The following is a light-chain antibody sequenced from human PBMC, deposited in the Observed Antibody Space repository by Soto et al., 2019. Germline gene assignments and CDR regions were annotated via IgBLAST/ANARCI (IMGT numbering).Light chain of an antibody. J-gene: IGKJ4*01. V-gene: IGKV2-28*01. CDR1: QSLLHSNGYNY. CDR2: LGS. Sequence: DIVMTQSPLSLPVTPGEPASISCRSSQSLLHSNGYNYLDWYLQKPGQSPQLLIYLGSNRSSGVPDRFSGSGSGTDFTLKISRVEAEDAGVYYCMQALQTPFTFGGGTKVEIK. CDR3: MQALQTPFT.